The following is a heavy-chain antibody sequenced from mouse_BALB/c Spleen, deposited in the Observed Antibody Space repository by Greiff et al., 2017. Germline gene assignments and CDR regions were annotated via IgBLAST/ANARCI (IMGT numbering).Heavy chain of an antibody. Sequence: QVQLQQSGAELARPGASVKLSCKASGYTFTSYWMQWVKQRPGQGLEWIGAIYPGDGDTRYTQKFKGKATLTADKSSSTAYMQLSSLASEDSAVYYCARWSPDVRYFDVWGAGTTVTVSS. D-gene: IGHD2-3*01. CDR1: GYTFTSYW. J-gene: IGHJ1*01. CDR2: IYPGDGDT. CDR3: ARWSPDVRYFDV. V-gene: IGHV1-87*01.